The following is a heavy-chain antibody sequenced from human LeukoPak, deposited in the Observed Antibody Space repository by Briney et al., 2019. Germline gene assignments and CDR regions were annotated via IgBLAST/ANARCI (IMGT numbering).Heavy chain of an antibody. V-gene: IGHV3-74*01. CDR1: GFTFSGFW. J-gene: IGHJ4*02. D-gene: IGHD6-19*01. Sequence: GGSLRLSFAASGFTFSGFWMHWVRQAPGKGLVWVSCISFDGSDATYADSVKGRFTISRDNAKDTVYLQMNSLRAEDTAVYYCARVSIGWYSFDYWGQGTLVTVSS. CDR3: ARVSIGWYSFDY. CDR2: ISFDGSDA.